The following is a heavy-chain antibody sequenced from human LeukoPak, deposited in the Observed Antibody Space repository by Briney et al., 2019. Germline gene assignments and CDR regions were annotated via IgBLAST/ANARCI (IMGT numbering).Heavy chain of an antibody. Sequence: PGGSLRLSCAASGFTFSSYGMHWVRQAPGKGLEWVAFIRHDGSNKYCADSVKGRFTISRDNSKNTLYLQMNSLRAEDTAVYYCATKYCSSTSCYRSGFGYWGQGTLVTVSS. CDR2: IRHDGSNK. D-gene: IGHD2-2*01. CDR1: GFTFSSYG. V-gene: IGHV3-30*02. CDR3: ATKYCSSTSCYRSGFGY. J-gene: IGHJ4*02.